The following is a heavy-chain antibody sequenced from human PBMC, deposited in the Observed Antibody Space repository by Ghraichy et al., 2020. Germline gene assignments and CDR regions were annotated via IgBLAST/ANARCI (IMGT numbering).Heavy chain of an antibody. CDR2: IYHSGST. CDR1: GGSISSGGYS. Sequence: SETLSLTCAVSGGSISSGGYSWSWIRQPPGKGLEWIGYIYHSGSTYYNPSLKSRVTISVDRSKNQFSLKLSSVTAADTAVYYCARVKANTPDYWGQGTLVTVSS. CDR3: ARVKANTPDY. D-gene: IGHD4/OR15-4a*01. J-gene: IGHJ4*02. V-gene: IGHV4-30-2*01.